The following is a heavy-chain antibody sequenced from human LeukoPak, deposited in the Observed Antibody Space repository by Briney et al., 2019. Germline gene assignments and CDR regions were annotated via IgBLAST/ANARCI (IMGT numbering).Heavy chain of an antibody. CDR1: GGSISSSSYY. CDR3: QSVDPQRTYYFDY. V-gene: IGHV4-39*01. Sequence: ASETLSLTCTVSGGSISSSSYYWGWIRQPPGKGLEWIGSIYYSGSTYYNPSLKSRVTISVDTSKNQFSLKLSSVTAADTAVYYCQSVDPQRTYYFDYWGQGTLVTVSS. D-gene: IGHD2-2*01. J-gene: IGHJ4*02. CDR2: IYYSGST.